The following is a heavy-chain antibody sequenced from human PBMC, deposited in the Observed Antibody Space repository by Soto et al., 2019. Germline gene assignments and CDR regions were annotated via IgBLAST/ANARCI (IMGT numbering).Heavy chain of an antibody. CDR3: SSNHSNAFDI. J-gene: IGHJ3*02. V-gene: IGHV3-15*01. CDR2: IKSKTDGGTT. CDR1: GFTFSNAW. Sequence: EVQLVESGGGLVKPGGSLRLSCAASGFTFSNAWMSWVRQAPGKGLEWVGRIKSKTDGGTTDYAAPVKGRFTISRDDSKNTLYLQMNSRKTEDTAVYYCSSNHSNAFDIWGQGTMVTVSS.